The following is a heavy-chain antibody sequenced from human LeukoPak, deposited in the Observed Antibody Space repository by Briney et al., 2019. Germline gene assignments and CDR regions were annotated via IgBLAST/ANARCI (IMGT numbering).Heavy chain of an antibody. J-gene: IGHJ4*02. D-gene: IGHD4-17*01. CDR1: GGSISSSSYY. CDR3: ARSHLTVTTYYFDY. CDR2: IYYSGST. V-gene: IGHV4-39*01. Sequence: PSETLSLTCTVSGGSISSSSYYWGWIRQPPGKGLEWIGSIYYSGSTYYNPSLKSRVTISVDTSKNQFSLKLSSVTAADTAVYYCARSHLTVTTYYFDYWGQGTLVTVSS.